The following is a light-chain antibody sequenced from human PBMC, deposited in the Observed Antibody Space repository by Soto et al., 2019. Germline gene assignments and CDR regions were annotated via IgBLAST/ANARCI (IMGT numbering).Light chain of an antibody. V-gene: IGKV3-11*01. CDR1: QSVSSY. CDR3: QQRTKWRT. CDR2: DAS. J-gene: IGKJ1*01. Sequence: EIVLTQSPATLSLSPGERATLSCRASQSVSSYLAWYQQKPGQAPRLLIYDASNRATGIPARFSGSGSGTDFPLTISRLEPEDFAVYYCQQRTKWRTFGQGTKVDIK.